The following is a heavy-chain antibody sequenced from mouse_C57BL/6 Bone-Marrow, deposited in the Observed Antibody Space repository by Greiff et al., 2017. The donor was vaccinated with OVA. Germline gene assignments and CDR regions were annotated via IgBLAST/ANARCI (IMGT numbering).Heavy chain of an antibody. J-gene: IGHJ4*01. V-gene: IGHV1-22*01. CDR3: AWDSNYHYYAMDY. CDR1: GYTFTDYN. Sequence: EVQLQQSGPELVKPGASVKMSCKASGYTFTDYNMHWVKQSHGKSLEWIGYINPNNGGTSYNQKFKGKATLTVNKSSSTAYMELRSLTSEDSAVYYCAWDSNYHYYAMDYWGQGTSVTVSS. D-gene: IGHD2-5*01. CDR2: INPNNGGT.